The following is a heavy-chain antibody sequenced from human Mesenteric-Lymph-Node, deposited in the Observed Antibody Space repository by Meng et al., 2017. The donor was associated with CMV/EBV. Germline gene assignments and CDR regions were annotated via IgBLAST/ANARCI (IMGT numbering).Heavy chain of an antibody. V-gene: IGHV3-30*02. Sequence: GESLKISCAASGFTFSRNNMHWVRQAPGKGLEWVAFILYDGSNGYYVESVKGRFTISRDNSKSTLYLQMNNLRPEDTALYFCAKDSGVETYYLDYWGQGTLVTVSS. CDR1: GFTFSRNN. J-gene: IGHJ4*02. D-gene: IGHD3-3*01. CDR2: ILYDGSNG. CDR3: AKDSGVETYYLDY.